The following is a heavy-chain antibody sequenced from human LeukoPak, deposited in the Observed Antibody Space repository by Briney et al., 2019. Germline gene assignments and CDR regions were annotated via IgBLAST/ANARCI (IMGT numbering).Heavy chain of an antibody. CDR3: AKTSYSSGWPLDY. CDR2: ISDGGGST. D-gene: IGHD6-19*01. CDR1: GFTFSSYV. J-gene: IGHJ4*02. V-gene: IGHV3-23*01. Sequence: PGGSLRLSCAASGFTFSSYVMSWVRQAPGKGLQWVSTISDGGGSTSYADSVKGRFIISRDNSKNTLYLQMNSLRAEDTAVYYCAKTSYSSGWPLDYWGQGTLVTVSS.